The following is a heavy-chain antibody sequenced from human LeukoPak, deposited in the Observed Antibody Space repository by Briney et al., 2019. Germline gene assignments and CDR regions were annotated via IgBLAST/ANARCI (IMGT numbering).Heavy chain of an antibody. CDR1: GGSISSSSYY. CDR2: IYYSGST. V-gene: IGHV4-39*01. Sequence: PSETLSLTCTVSGGSISSSSYYWGWIRQPPGKGLEWIGSIYYSGSTYYNPSLKSRVTISVDTSKNQFSLKLSSVTAADTAVCYCARRVHIAVAGQWFDPWGQGTLVTVSS. J-gene: IGHJ5*02. CDR3: ARRVHIAVAGQWFDP. D-gene: IGHD6-19*01.